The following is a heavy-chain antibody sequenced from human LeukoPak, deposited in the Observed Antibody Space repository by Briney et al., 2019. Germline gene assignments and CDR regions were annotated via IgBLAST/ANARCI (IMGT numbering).Heavy chain of an antibody. Sequence: PGGSLRLSCAASGFTFSSYSMNWVRQAPGKGLEWVSSISSSSSYIYYADSVKGRFTISRDNAKNSLYLQMNSLRAEDTAVYYCARQGTRGPWLVRWFDYWGQGTLVTVSS. CDR2: ISSSSSYI. CDR1: GFTFSSYS. V-gene: IGHV3-21*01. D-gene: IGHD6-19*01. CDR3: ARQGTRGPWLVRWFDY. J-gene: IGHJ4*02.